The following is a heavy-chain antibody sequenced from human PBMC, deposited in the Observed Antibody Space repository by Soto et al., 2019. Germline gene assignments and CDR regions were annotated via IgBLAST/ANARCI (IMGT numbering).Heavy chain of an antibody. V-gene: IGHV3-23*01. Sequence: GGSLRLSCAASGFTFSSYPMSWVRQAPGKGLEWVSAISGSGGSTYYADSVKGRFTISRDNSKNTLYLQMNSLRAEDTAIYYCANYPPAAAGTAWGQGTLVTVSS. CDR1: GFTFSSYP. CDR2: ISGSGGST. J-gene: IGHJ4*02. D-gene: IGHD6-13*01. CDR3: ANYPPAAAGTA.